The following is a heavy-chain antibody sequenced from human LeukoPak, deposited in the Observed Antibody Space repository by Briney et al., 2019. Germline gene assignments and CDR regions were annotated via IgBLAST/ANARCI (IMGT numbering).Heavy chain of an antibody. CDR3: ARDWEGIYYGSGSYSVDGY. Sequence: GASVKVSCKASGYTFTGYYMHWVRQAPGQGLEWMGWINPNSGGTNYAQKFQGRVTMTRDTSISTAYMELGRLRSDDTAVYYCARDWEGIYYGSGSYSVDGYWGQGTLVTVSS. CDR1: GYTFTGYY. J-gene: IGHJ4*02. CDR2: INPNSGGT. V-gene: IGHV1-2*02. D-gene: IGHD3-10*01.